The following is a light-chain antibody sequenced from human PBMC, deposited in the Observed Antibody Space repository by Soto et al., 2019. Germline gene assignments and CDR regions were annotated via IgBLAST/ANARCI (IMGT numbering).Light chain of an antibody. CDR1: QSVRSNY. J-gene: IGKJ2*01. Sequence: ELVLTQSPGTLSLSPGERATLSCRASQSVRSNYLAWYHQKPGQAPRLLIYDASNRAVGIPGRFSGSGSGTDFTLTISRLEPEALAVYYCQQYGSSPYTFGQGTKLEIK. CDR3: QQYGSSPYT. CDR2: DAS. V-gene: IGKV3-20*01.